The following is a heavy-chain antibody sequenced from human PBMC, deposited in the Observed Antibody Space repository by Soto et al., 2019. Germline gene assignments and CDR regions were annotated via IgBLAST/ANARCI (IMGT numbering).Heavy chain of an antibody. CDR2: ISSSSSYI. CDR3: ARDFWSGYRRYYYMDV. D-gene: IGHD3-3*01. CDR1: GFTFSSYS. Sequence: GGSLRLSCAASGFTFSSYSMNWVRQAPGKGLEWVSSISSSSSYIYYADSVKGRFTISRDNAKNSLYLQMNSLRAEDTAVYYCARDFWSGYRRYYYMDVWGKGTTVTVSS. J-gene: IGHJ6*03. V-gene: IGHV3-21*01.